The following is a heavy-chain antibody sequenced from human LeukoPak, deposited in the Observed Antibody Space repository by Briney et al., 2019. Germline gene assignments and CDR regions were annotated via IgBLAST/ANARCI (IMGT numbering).Heavy chain of an antibody. V-gene: IGHV4-31*03. J-gene: IGHJ4*02. CDR1: GGSISSGGYY. D-gene: IGHD3-9*01. CDR2: IYYSGST. CDR3: AREGVDYYFDY. Sequence: PSETLSLTCTVSGGSISSGGYYWSWIRQHPGKGLEWIGYIYYSGSTYYNPSLKSRVTISVDTSKNQFSLKLSSVTAADTAVYYCAREGVDYYFDYWGQGTLVTVSS.